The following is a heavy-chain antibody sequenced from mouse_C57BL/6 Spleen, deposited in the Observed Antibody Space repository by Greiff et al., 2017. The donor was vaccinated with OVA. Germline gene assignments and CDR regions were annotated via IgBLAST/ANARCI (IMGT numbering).Heavy chain of an antibody. Sequence: EVQLVESGGGLVKPGGSLKLSCAASGFTFSSYAMSWVRQTPEKRLEWVATISDGGSYTYYPDNVKGRFTISRDNAKNNLYLQMSHLKSEDTAMYYCARDYYGSSLGAMDYWGQGTSVTVSS. V-gene: IGHV5-4*01. CDR1: GFTFSSYA. CDR2: ISDGGSYT. J-gene: IGHJ4*01. D-gene: IGHD1-1*01. CDR3: ARDYYGSSLGAMDY.